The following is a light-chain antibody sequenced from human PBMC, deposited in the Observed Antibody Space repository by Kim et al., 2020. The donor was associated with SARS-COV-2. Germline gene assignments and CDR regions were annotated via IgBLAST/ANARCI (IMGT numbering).Light chain of an antibody. J-gene: IGLJ3*02. Sequence: QSVLTQPPSVSGAPGQRVTISCTGSSSNIGAGYDVHWYQQLPGTAPKLLTYGNSNRPSGVPDRFSGSKSGTSASLAITGLQAEDEADYYCQSYDSSLSVNWVFGGGTKLTVL. V-gene: IGLV1-40*01. CDR3: QSYDSSLSVNWV. CDR1: SSNIGAGYD. CDR2: GNS.